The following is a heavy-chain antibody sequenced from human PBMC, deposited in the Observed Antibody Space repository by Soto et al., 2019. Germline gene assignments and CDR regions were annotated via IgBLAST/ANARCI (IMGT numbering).Heavy chain of an antibody. CDR2: IKQDGSEK. CDR3: VRERISP. J-gene: IGHJ5*02. V-gene: IGHV3-7*01. CDR1: GFTFETSW. Sequence: EVQLVESGGGLVQPGGSLRLSCAASGFTFETSWMTWVRQAPGKGLEWVANIKQDGSEKYYVDSVKGRFTISRDNAKSSLYLQMNSLRVEDTAVYFCVRERISPWGQGTLVTVSS. D-gene: IGHD2-15*01.